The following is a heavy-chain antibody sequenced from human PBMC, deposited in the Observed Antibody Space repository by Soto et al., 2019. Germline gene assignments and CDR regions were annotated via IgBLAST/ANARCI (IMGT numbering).Heavy chain of an antibody. Sequence: SETLSLTCTVSGGSISRYYWSWIRQPPGKGLEWIGYISDSGSTNYNPSLKSRVTISVDTSKNQFSLKLSSVTAADTAVYYCARHAPGYCSRGSCYQPYYFDYWGQGTLVTVSS. CDR1: GGSISRYY. D-gene: IGHD2-15*01. V-gene: IGHV4-59*08. J-gene: IGHJ4*02. CDR2: ISDSGST. CDR3: ARHAPGYCSRGSCYQPYYFDY.